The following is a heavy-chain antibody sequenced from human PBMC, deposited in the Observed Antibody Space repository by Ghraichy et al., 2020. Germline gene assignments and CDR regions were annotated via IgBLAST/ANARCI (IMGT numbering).Heavy chain of an antibody. J-gene: IGHJ6*02. V-gene: IGHV4-4*07. CDR2: IRTTGIT. Sequence: TLSLTCTVSGGAISTYFWTWIRQTAGKGLEWIGRIRTTGITNNNPSLKSRVTMSLDTSKRQFSLKLTSVTAADTAVYYCARDLPLLVWGQGTTVTVSS. CDR3: ARDLPLLV. CDR1: GGAISTYF. D-gene: IGHD1-26*01.